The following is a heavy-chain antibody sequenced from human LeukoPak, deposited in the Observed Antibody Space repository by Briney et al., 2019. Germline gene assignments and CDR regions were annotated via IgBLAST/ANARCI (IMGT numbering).Heavy chain of an antibody. CDR2: ISGSGGST. CDR1: GFTFSSYA. CDR3: AKVAILTGYYRLGPYYFDY. D-gene: IGHD3-9*01. V-gene: IGHV3-23*01. Sequence: GGSLRLSCAASGFTFSSYAMSWVRQAPGKGLEWVSAISGSGGSTYYADSVKGRFTIPRDNSKNTLYLQMNSLRAEDMAVYYCAKVAILTGYYRLGPYYFDYWGQGTLVTVSS. J-gene: IGHJ4*02.